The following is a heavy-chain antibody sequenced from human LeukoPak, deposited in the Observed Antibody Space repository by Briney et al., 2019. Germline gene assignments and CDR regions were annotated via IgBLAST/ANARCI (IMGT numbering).Heavy chain of an antibody. CDR1: GFSFTDYP. CDR2: IRNTAEGEKYA. CDR3: ATDQRYAFDY. D-gene: IGHD3-9*01. V-gene: IGHV3-48*02. J-gene: IGHJ4*02. Sequence: GGSLRLSCATSGFSFTDYPMNWVRQAPGKGLEWISNIRNTAEGEKYAYYAASVKGRVTISRDDSKNTLYLHMNSLRDDDTAVYYCATDQRYAFDYWGQGILVTVSS.